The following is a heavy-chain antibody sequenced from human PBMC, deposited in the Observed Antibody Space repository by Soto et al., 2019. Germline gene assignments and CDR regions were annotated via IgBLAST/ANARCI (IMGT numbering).Heavy chain of an antibody. CDR2: INPSGGST. J-gene: IGHJ3*02. V-gene: IGHV1-46*03. Sequence: ASVKVSCKASGYTFTSYYMHWVRQAPGQGLEWMGIINPSGGSTSYAQKFQGRVTMTRDTSTSTVYMELSSLRSEDTAVYYCARLYCSSTSCYVGAFDIWGQGTMVTVSS. D-gene: IGHD2-2*01. CDR1: GYTFTSYY. CDR3: ARLYCSSTSCYVGAFDI.